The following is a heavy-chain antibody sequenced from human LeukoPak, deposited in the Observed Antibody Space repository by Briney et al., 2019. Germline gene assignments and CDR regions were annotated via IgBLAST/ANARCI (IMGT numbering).Heavy chain of an antibody. D-gene: IGHD5-12*01. CDR2: ISNLAGTT. J-gene: IGHJ4*02. V-gene: IGHV3-23*01. CDR1: GFTFSSYA. CDR3: AKDGLRGYDFDY. Sequence: GGSLRLSCAASGFTFSSYAMSWVRQAPGKGLEWVARISNLAGTTDYADSVKGRFTISRDNSKDTLYLEMNSLRVEDTAEYYCAKDGLRGYDFDYWGQGTLVIVSS.